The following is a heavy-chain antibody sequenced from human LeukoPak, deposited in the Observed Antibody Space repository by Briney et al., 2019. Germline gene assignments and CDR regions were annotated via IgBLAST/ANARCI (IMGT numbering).Heavy chain of an antibody. D-gene: IGHD6-13*01. V-gene: IGHV1-18*01. CDR2: ISAYNGNT. CDR3: ARGDRIAAAGRRGFDP. Sequence: ASVKVSCKASGYTFSSSGISWVRQAPGQGPEWMGWISAYNGNTNYAQKLQDRVTMTTDTSTSTAYMELRSLRSDDTAVYYCARGDRIAAAGRRGFDPWGQGTLVTVSS. CDR1: GYTFSSSG. J-gene: IGHJ5*02.